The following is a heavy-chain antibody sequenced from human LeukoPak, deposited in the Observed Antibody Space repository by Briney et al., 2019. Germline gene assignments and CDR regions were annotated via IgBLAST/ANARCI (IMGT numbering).Heavy chain of an antibody. CDR2: IWYDGSNK. J-gene: IGHJ4*02. Sequence: GRSLRLSCAASGFTFSSYGMHWVRQAPGKGLEWVAVIWYDGSNKYYADSVKGRFTISRDNSKNTLYLQMNSLRAEDTAVYYCAKVSPTFQYYFDYWGQGTLVTVSS. CDR1: GFTFSSYG. D-gene: IGHD3-16*01. V-gene: IGHV3-33*06. CDR3: AKVSPTFQYYFDY.